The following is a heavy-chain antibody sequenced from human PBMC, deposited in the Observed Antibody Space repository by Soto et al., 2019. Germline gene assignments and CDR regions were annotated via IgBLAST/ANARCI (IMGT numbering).Heavy chain of an antibody. D-gene: IGHD3-10*01. CDR3: ARDRGRRPRRGNYYGMDV. Sequence: LPLTCTASGGSTSSYYWGLIRQPPWKGLEWIGYIYYSGSTNYNPSLKSRVTISVDTSKNQFSLKLSSVTAADTAVYYCARDRGRRPRRGNYYGMDVWGQGSTVTVSS. CDR2: IYYSGST. CDR1: GGSTSSYY. J-gene: IGHJ6*02. V-gene: IGHV4-59*01.